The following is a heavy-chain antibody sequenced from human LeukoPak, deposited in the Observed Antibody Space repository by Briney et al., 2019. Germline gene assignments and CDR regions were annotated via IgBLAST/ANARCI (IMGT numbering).Heavy chain of an antibody. V-gene: IGHV4-39*01. J-gene: IGHJ4*02. D-gene: IGHD6-6*01. Sequence: SETLSLTCTVSGGSISSSSYYWGWIRQPPGKGLEWIGSTYYSGSTYYNPSLKSRVTISVDTSKNQFSLRLSSVTAADTAVYYCARHEEYSSFNWGQGTLVTVSS. CDR2: TYYSGST. CDR3: ARHEEYSSFN. CDR1: GGSISSSSYY.